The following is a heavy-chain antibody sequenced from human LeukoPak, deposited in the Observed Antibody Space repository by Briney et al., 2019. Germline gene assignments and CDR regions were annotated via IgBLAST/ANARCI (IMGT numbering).Heavy chain of an antibody. CDR3: ATLLDPTGWFDP. Sequence: SETLSLTCTVSGGSLSRSCYYWGWIRQPPWKGLEWAARIYYSGSTYYTPTLKSRVTISVNTSTNQFSLKLSSVSAADTAVYYCATLLDPTGWFDPWGQGTLVTVSS. CDR2: IYYSGST. D-gene: IGHD3/OR15-3a*01. J-gene: IGHJ5*02. CDR1: GGSLSRSCYY. V-gene: IGHV4-39*01.